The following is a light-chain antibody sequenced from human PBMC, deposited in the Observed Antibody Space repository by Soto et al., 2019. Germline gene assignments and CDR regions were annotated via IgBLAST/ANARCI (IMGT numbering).Light chain of an antibody. J-gene: IGKJ1*01. CDR2: KAS. V-gene: IGKV1-5*03. CDR3: QQYNTFST. Sequence: DIQMTQSPSTLSASVGDRVTITCRASQSIDIWLAWYQQKPGKAPNLLIYKASTLETGVPSRFTGSGSGTEFTLTINSLQPDDFATYYCQQYNTFSTFGQGTKVEFK. CDR1: QSIDIW.